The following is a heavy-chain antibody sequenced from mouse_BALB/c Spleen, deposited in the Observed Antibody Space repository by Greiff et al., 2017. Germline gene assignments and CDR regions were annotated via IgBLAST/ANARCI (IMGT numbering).Heavy chain of an antibody. J-gene: IGHJ4*01. D-gene: IGHD1-1*01. CDR2: ISYSGST. V-gene: IGHV3-2*02. CDR3: ARKKLTHAMDY. Sequence: EVHLVESGPGLVKPSQSLSLTCTVTGYSITSDYAWNCLRQFPGNKLEWMGYISYSGSTSYNPSLKSRISITRDTSKNQFFLQLNSVTTEDTATYYCARKKLTHAMDYWGQGTSVTVSS. CDR1: GYSITSDYA.